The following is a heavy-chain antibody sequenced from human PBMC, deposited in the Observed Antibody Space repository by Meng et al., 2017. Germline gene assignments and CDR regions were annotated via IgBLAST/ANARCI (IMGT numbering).Heavy chain of an antibody. Sequence: EVELVEAGGVVVQPRWSLRLSCAASGFTFDDYTMHWVRQAPGKGLEWVSLISWDGGSTYYADSVKGRFTISRDNSKNSLYLQMNSLRTEDTALYYCAKGPHGPQYFQHWGQGTLVTVSS. CDR1: GFTFDDYT. CDR3: AKGPHGPQYFQH. CDR2: ISWDGGST. D-gene: IGHD5-24*01. V-gene: IGHV3-43*01. J-gene: IGHJ1*01.